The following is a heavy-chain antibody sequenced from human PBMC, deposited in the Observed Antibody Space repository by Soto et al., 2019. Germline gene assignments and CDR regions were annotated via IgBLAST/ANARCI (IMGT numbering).Heavy chain of an antibody. D-gene: IGHD2-2*01. CDR2: IWYDGSNQ. Sequence: GGSLRLSCAASGFTFSTYGIHWVRQAPGKGLEWVALIWYDGSNQYYAESVKGRFTISRDNSKNTAYLQMNSLRAEDAAVYYCARYQLPPEYFYYMDVWGSGTKVTVSS. CDR3: ARYQLPPEYFYYMDV. V-gene: IGHV3-33*01. CDR1: GFTFSTYG. J-gene: IGHJ6*03.